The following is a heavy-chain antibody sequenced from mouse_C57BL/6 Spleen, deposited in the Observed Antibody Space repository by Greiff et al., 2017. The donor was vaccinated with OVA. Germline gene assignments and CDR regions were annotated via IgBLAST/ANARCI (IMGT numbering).Heavy chain of an antibody. V-gene: IGHV1-76*01. D-gene: IGHD2-5*01. CDR1: GYTFTDYY. CDR3: ARSSNYCFAY. CDR2: IYPGSGNT. J-gene: IGHJ3*01. Sequence: VQRVESGAELVRPGASVKLSCKASGYTFTDYYINWVKQRPGQGLEWIARIYPGSGNTYYNEKFKGKATLTAEKSSSTAYMQLSSLTSEDSAVYFCARSSNYCFAYWGQGTLVTVSA.